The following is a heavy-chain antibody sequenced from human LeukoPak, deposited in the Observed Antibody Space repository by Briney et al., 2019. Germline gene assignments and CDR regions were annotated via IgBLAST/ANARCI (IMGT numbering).Heavy chain of an antibody. CDR2: ISGSGGST. CDR3: AKGTGSYYAGFDY. CDR1: GFTFSSYA. D-gene: IGHD1-26*01. J-gene: IGHJ4*02. Sequence: GGSLRLSCAASGFTFSSYAMSWVRQAPGKGLEWASAISGSGGSTYYADSVKGRFTISRDNSKNTLYLQMNSLRAEDTAVYYCAKGTGSYYAGFDYWGQGTVVTVSS. V-gene: IGHV3-23*01.